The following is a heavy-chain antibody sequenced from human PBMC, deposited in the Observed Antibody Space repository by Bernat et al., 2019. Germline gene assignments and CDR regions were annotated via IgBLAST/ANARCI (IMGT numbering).Heavy chain of an antibody. CDR1: VGFISSGRYN. J-gene: IGHJ4*02. D-gene: IGHD3-10*01. CDR2: IYYRGTT. Sequence: QLQLQESGPGLVKPSETLSLTCIVSVGFISSGRYNWGWIRQPPGKGLEWIASIYYRGTTYYNPSLKSRVTIHVDTSKNRFSLKLSSVTAADAAVYYCARRDGSGSFSENFFDSWGQGSLVTVSA. CDR3: ARRDGSGSFSENFFDS. V-gene: IGHV4-39*01.